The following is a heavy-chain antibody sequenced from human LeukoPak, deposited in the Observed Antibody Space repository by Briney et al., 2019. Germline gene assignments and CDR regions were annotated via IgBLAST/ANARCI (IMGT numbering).Heavy chain of an antibody. V-gene: IGHV1-2*02. CDR2: ITPKGDEI. J-gene: IGHJ4*02. Sequence: ASVKVSCESSGYSFADYYIHWVRQVPGQRFEWMGWITPKGDEIKFAQRFQGRVTLTRDTSISTAYMEVSRLRFDDTAIYYCARGDMYFVHSGYRSLDHWGQGTLVTVSS. CDR3: ARGDMYFVHSGYRSLDH. D-gene: IGHD3-22*01. CDR1: GYSFADYY.